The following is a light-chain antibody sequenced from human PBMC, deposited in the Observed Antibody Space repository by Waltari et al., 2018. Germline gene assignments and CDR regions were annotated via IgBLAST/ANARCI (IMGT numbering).Light chain of an antibody. CDR3: QQYYATPRT. CDR2: LAA. J-gene: IGKJ4*01. Sequence: DIVMTQSPASLAVTLGEKATLNCRSSQSLLYSSNTKNSLAWYQQKPGQPPKILIYLAATRVSGVPDRFSGSGSGTYFTLSISSLQSEDVATYFCQQYYATPRTFGGGTKVELK. CDR1: QSLLYSSNTKNS. V-gene: IGKV4-1*01.